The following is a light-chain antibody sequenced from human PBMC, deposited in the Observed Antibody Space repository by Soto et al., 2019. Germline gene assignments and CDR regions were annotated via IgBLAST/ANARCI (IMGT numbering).Light chain of an antibody. V-gene: IGKV3-11*01. CDR1: QSVSSY. Sequence: EIVLTQSPATLSLSPGERATLSCRASQSVSSYLAWYQQKPGQAPRLLIYDASNRATGIPARFSGSASGTDFNLTISSLEPEDFAVYYCQQRSNWLTFGGGTKVEIK. J-gene: IGKJ4*01. CDR2: DAS. CDR3: QQRSNWLT.